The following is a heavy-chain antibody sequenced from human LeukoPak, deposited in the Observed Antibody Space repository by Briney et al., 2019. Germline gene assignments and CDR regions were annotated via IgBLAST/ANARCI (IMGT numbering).Heavy chain of an antibody. J-gene: IGHJ4*02. V-gene: IGHV3-21*01. CDR3: ARDRANIVVVSASEY. D-gene: IGHD2-21*01. Sequence: GGSLRLSCAASGFTFSSSWMHWVRQAPGKGLEWVSSITSSGTYIYYADSVKGRFTISRDNAKNSLYLQMNSLRAEDTAVYYCARDRANIVVVSASEYWGQGTLVTVSS. CDR1: GFTFSSSW. CDR2: ITSSGTYI.